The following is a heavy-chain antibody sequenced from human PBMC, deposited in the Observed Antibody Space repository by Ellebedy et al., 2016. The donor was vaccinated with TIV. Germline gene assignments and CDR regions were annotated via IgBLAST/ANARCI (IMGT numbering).Heavy chain of an antibody. V-gene: IGHV3-48*02. CDR2: ISSSSITI. D-gene: IGHD1-26*01. CDR3: ARAPTTGGGGSIDY. CDR1: GFTFSSYS. J-gene: IGHJ4*02. Sequence: GESLKISCAASGFTFSSYSMNWVRQAPGKGLEWVSYISSSSITIYYADSVKGRFTISRDNAKNSLYLQMNSLRDEDTAVYYCARAPTTGGGGSIDYWGQGTLVTVSS.